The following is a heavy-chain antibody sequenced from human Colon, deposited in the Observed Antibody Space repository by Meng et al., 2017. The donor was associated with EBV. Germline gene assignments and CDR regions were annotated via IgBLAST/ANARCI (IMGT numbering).Heavy chain of an antibody. Sequence: AQLLESGGGLVQPGGSLRLPWAASGFTFSSYAMSWVRQAPGKGLEWVSSISGSGGSTYYSDSVKGRFTISRDNSKNTLYLQMNSLRAEDTAVYYCAPRKDYGAPWGQGTLVTVSS. D-gene: IGHD4-17*01. J-gene: IGHJ5*02. CDR1: GFTFSSYA. V-gene: IGHV3-23*01. CDR3: APRKDYGAP. CDR2: ISGSGGST.